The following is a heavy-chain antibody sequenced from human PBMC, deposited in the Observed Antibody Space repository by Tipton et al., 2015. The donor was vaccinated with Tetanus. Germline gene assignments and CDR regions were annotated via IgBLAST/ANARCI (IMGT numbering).Heavy chain of an antibody. J-gene: IGHJ1*01. CDR1: GGSSSSFY. Sequence: LRLSCAVHGGSSSSFYWSWIRQPPEGGLEWIGEINQRGGASYSPSLKSRATISADTSKSQFSLNLTSVTAADTAVYYCAGVTAQRTELYFEHWGQGTQVTVSS. CDR3: AGVTAQRTELYFEH. CDR2: INQRGGA. V-gene: IGHV4-34*01. D-gene: IGHD2-8*02.